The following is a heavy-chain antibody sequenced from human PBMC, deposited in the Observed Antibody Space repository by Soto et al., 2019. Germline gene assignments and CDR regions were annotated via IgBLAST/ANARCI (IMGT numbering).Heavy chain of an antibody. Sequence: SETLSLTCTVSGGSISSYYWSWIRQPPGKGLEWIGYIYYSGSTNYNPSLKSRVTISVDTSKNQFSLKLSSVTAADTAVYYCAREGGYCSGGSCRWFDPWGQGTLVTVSS. CDR2: IYYSGST. CDR3: AREGGYCSGGSCRWFDP. V-gene: IGHV4-59*01. D-gene: IGHD2-15*01. J-gene: IGHJ5*02. CDR1: GGSISSYY.